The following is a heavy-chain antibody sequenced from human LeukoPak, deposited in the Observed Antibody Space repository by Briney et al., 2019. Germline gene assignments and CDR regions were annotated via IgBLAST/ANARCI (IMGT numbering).Heavy chain of an antibody. CDR1: GGSISSYY. V-gene: IGHV4-59*01. CDR2: IYYSGST. J-gene: IGHJ5*02. CDR3: ARDVPYCSSTSCYDWFDP. D-gene: IGHD2-2*01. Sequence: SETLSLTCTVSGGSISSYYWSWIRQPPGKGLEWIGYIYYSGSTNYNPSLKSRVTISVDTPKNQFSLKLSSVTAADTAVYYCARDVPYCSSTSCYDWFDPWGQGTLVTVSS.